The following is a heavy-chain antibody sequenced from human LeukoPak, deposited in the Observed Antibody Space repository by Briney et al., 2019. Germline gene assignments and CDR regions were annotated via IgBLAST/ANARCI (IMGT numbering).Heavy chain of an antibody. CDR2: IWYSGFT. CDR3: ARVRDWFDP. V-gene: IGHV4-31*03. J-gene: IGHJ5*02. CDR1: GGSISSGGYY. Sequence: PSQTLSLTCTVSGGSISSGGYYWSWIRQPPGKGLEWIGYIWYSGFTYYNPSLKSRVTISVDTSKDQFFLKLSSVTAADTAMYYCARVRDWFDPWGQGTLVTVSS. D-gene: IGHD4/OR15-4a*01.